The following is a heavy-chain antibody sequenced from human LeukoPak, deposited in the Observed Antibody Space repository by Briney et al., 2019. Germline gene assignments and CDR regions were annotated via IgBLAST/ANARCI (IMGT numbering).Heavy chain of an antibody. Sequence: GGSLRLSCAASEFTFSSYGMSWVRQAPGKGLEWVSGISGSGENTYYADSVKGHFTISRDNSKNTLYLQMNSLRAEDTAVYYCAKDLSSGWPDAFDIWGQGTMVTVSS. CDR3: AKDLSSGWPDAFDI. CDR2: ISGSGENT. V-gene: IGHV3-23*01. J-gene: IGHJ3*02. D-gene: IGHD6-19*01. CDR1: EFTFSSYG.